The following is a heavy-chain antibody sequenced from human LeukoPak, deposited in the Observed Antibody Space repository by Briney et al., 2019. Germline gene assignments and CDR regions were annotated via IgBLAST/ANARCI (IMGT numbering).Heavy chain of an antibody. CDR3: AKVGSSWYHFDC. CDR2: ISGSGYNT. Sequence: HPGGSLRLSCAASGFTFSSNAMSWVRQAPGKGLEWVSTISGSGYNTYFADSLKGRFTISRDKSKNTLYLQMYSLRAEDTAVYYCAKVGSSWYHFDCWGQGTLVTVSS. V-gene: IGHV3-23*01. CDR1: GFTFSSNA. J-gene: IGHJ4*02. D-gene: IGHD6-13*01.